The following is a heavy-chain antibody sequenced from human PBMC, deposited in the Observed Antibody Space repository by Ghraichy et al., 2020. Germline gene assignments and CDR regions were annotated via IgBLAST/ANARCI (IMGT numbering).Heavy chain of an antibody. CDR3: ARPTANCAGACYDAFDV. D-gene: IGHD2-21*02. J-gene: IGHJ3*01. CDR1: GGSISNLY. V-gene: IGHV4-4*09. CDR2: ISGSGST. Sequence: SETLSLTCTVSGGSISNLYWSWIRQSPGKGLEWIGFISGSGSTKYNPSLESRATIALDTSKNSLSLNLRSVTAADTAVYHCARPTANCAGACYDAFDVWGQGTMVTVSS.